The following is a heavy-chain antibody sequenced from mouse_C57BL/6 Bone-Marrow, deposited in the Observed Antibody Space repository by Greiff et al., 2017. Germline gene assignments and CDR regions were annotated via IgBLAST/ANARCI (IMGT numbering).Heavy chain of an antibody. D-gene: IGHD1-1*01. J-gene: IGHJ1*03. CDR2: ISDGGSYT. V-gene: IGHV5-4*01. Sequence: EVQVVESGGGLVKPGGSLKLSCAASGFTFSSYAMSWVRQTPEKRLEWVATISDGGSYTYYPDNVKGRFTISRDNAKNNLYLQMSHLKSEDTAMYYCARDSYYGSSFYWYFDVWGTGTTVTVSS. CDR3: ARDSYYGSSFYWYFDV. CDR1: GFTFSSYA.